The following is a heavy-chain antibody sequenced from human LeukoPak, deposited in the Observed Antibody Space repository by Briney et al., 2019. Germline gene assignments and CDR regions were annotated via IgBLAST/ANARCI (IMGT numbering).Heavy chain of an antibody. Sequence: GGSLRLSCSASGFTFSNYAMHWVRQARGKGLEYVSAISSNGGRIYYADSVKGRFTSSRDNSKNTLFLQMSSLRAEDTAVYYCVKNNYYGSGTVDYWGQGTLVTVSS. J-gene: IGHJ4*02. D-gene: IGHD3-10*01. V-gene: IGHV3-64D*09. CDR1: GFTFSNYA. CDR2: ISSNGGRI. CDR3: VKNNYYGSGTVDY.